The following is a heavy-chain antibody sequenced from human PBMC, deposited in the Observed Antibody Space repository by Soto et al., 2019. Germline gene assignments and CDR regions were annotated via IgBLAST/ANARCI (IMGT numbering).Heavy chain of an antibody. CDR1: GFTFDDYA. Sequence: PVGSLRLSCAASGFTFDDYAMHWVRQAPGKGLEWVSGISWNSGSIGYADSVKGRFTISRDNAKNSLYLQMNSLRAEDTALYYCSKGGLRKQVPRYCSTTSFFYYFDFSCQATLVSVFS. CDR2: ISWNSGSI. V-gene: IGHV3-9*01. D-gene: IGHD2-2*01. CDR3: SKGGLRKQVPRYCSTTSFFYYFDF. J-gene: IGHJ4*02.